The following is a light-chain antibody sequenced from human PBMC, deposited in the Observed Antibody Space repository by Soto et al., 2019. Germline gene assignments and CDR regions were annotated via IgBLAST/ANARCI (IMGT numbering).Light chain of an antibody. CDR3: QQYNNWPPRT. CDR1: QSVGSN. J-gene: IGKJ1*01. V-gene: IGKV3-15*01. Sequence: EIVMTQSPATLSVSPGERATLSCRASQSVGSNLAWYRQKPGQAPRLLIYGASTRATGIPARFSGSGSGTEFTLTISSLQSEDFAVYYCQQYNNWPPRTFGQGTKVEIK. CDR2: GAS.